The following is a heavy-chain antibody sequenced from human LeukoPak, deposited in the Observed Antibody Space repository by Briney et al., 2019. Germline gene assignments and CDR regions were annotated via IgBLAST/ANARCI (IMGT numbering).Heavy chain of an antibody. J-gene: IGHJ6*02. CDR3: AREAPHAYYYGMDV. CDR1: GGSISSGGYY. Sequence: SQTLSLTCTVSGGSISSGGYYWSWIGQHPGKGLEWIGYIYYSGSTYYNPSLKSRVTISVDTSKNQFSLKLSSVTAADTAVYYCAREAPHAYYYGMDVWGQGTTVTVSS. V-gene: IGHV4-31*03. CDR2: IYYSGST.